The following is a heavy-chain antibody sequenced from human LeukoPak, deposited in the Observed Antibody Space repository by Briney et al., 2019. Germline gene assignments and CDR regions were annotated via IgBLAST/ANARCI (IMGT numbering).Heavy chain of an antibody. V-gene: IGHV3-48*04. Sequence: PGGSLRLSCAASGFSFSSYSMNWVRQAPGKGLEWVSYISHTGSTMSYADSVKGRFTISRDNARNPLYLQMNSLRAEDTAVYYCAIPPLSGTGSSRPLAEMDVWGQGTTVTVSS. J-gene: IGHJ6*02. CDR2: ISHTGSTM. CDR1: GFSFSSYS. CDR3: AIPPLSGTGSSRPLAEMDV. D-gene: IGHD3-10*01.